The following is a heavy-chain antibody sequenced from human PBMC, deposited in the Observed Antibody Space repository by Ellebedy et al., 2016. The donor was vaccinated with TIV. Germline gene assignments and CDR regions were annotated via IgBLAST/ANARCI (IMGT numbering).Heavy chain of an antibody. CDR2: INAGNGNT. CDR3: VRSADGAVDY. V-gene: IGHV1-3*01. Sequence: AASVKVSCKASGYTFTSYAIHWVRQAPGQRLEWMAWINAGNGNTRFSQKFQGRVTITRNTFASTAYMELSSLRSEDTAVYYCVRSADGAVDYWGQGVQVTVSS. D-gene: IGHD6-13*01. CDR1: GYTFTSYA. J-gene: IGHJ4*02.